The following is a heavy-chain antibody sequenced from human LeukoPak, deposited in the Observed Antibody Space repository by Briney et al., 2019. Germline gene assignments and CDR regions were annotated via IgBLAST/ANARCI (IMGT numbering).Heavy chain of an antibody. D-gene: IGHD2-2*01. V-gene: IGHV4-39*01. CDR3: ARHFVVPAAILWFDP. CDR2: INHSGST. Sequence: SETLSLTCTVSGGSISSGSYYWSWIRQPPGKGLEWIGEINHSGSTNYNPSLKSRVTISVDTSKNQFSLKLSSVTAADTAVYYCARHFVVPAAILWFDPWGQGTLVTVSS. CDR1: GGSISSGSYY. J-gene: IGHJ5*02.